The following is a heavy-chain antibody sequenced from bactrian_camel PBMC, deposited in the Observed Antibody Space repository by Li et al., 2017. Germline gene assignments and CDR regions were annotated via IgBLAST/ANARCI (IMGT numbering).Heavy chain of an antibody. J-gene: IGHJ4*01. CDR3: AADALFTTMTCGRLSEGDEYNY. Sequence: GSVQPGGSLELACVTSGFRFGTSDMSWVRQAPGKGLEGVAVIWTSGRGTSYYADSVKGRFTISQNTAKNTLYLQMNSLEPEDTAMYYCAADALFTTMTCGRLSEGDEYNYWGQGTQVTVS. CDR1: GFRFGTSD. CDR2: IWTSGRGTS. D-gene: IGHD4*01. V-gene: IGHV3S40*01.